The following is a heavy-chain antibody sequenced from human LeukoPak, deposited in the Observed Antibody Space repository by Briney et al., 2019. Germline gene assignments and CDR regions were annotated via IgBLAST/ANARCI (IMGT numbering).Heavy chain of an antibody. CDR1: GFTFSDYA. CDR3: ARVRYDSTASYFDY. V-gene: IGHV3-23*01. D-gene: IGHD3-22*01. Sequence: QPGGSLRLSCAASGFTFSDYAMTWVRQAPGKGLEWVSALTGSYATYYADSVKGRFTISRDSSKNTLYLQMNSLRAEDTAVYYCARVRYDSTASYFDYWGQGTLVTVSS. J-gene: IGHJ4*02. CDR2: LTGSYAT.